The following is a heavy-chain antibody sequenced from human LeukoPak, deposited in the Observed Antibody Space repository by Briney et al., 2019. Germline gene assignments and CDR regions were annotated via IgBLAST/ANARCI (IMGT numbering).Heavy chain of an antibody. CDR3: ARDNYYDSSGLGY. D-gene: IGHD3-22*01. CDR2: ISYDGTNK. V-gene: IGHV3-30-3*01. CDR1: GFSFSNYA. Sequence: GGSLRLSCAASGFSFSNYAMHWVRQAPGKGLEWVALISYDGTNKYYADFVKGRFTISRDNSKNTLYLQMNSLRAEDTAVYYCARDNYYDSSGLGYWGQGTLVTVSS. J-gene: IGHJ4*02.